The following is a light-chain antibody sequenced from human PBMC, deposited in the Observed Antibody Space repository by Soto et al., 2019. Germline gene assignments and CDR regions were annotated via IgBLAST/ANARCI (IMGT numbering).Light chain of an antibody. CDR3: QQYNSYPLT. V-gene: IGKV1-5*03. CDR1: QSIGYL. J-gene: IGKJ5*01. Sequence: DIHMTQSPSTLSASVGSRVTITCRTSQSIGYLLAWSQQKPGRPPTLLIYKASTLQSGVPSRFSGSGSGTEFSLTISSLQPDDSATYYCQQYNSYPLTFGQGTRLEIK. CDR2: KAS.